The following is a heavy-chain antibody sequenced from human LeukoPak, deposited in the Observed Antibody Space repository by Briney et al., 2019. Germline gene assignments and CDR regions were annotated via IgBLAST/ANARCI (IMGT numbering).Heavy chain of an antibody. D-gene: IGHD1-26*01. Sequence: GSLRLSCAASGFTFSSYEMNWVRQAPGKGLEWVSYISSSGSTIYDADSVKGRFTISRDNAKNSLYLQMNSLRAEDTAVYYCAGFGIVGATGYWGQGTLVTVSS. CDR3: AGFGIVGATGY. J-gene: IGHJ4*02. V-gene: IGHV3-48*03. CDR2: ISSSGSTI. CDR1: GFTFSSYE.